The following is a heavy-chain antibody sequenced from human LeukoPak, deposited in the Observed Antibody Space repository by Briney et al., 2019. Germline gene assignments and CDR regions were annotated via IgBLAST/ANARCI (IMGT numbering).Heavy chain of an antibody. V-gene: IGHV3-9*01. CDR1: GFTFDDYA. CDR3: ASGSSGWYGEI. Sequence: GRSLRLSCAASGFTFDDYAMHWVRQAPGKGLEWVSGISWNSRTIGYVDSVKGRFTISRDNAKNTLYLQMNSLRAEDTAVYYCASGSSGWYGEIWGQETLVTVSS. D-gene: IGHD6-19*01. CDR2: ISWNSRTI. J-gene: IGHJ4*02.